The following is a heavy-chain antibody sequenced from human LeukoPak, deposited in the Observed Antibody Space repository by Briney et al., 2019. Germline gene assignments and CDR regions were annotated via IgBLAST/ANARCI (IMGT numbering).Heavy chain of an antibody. Sequence: SETLSLTCTVSGGFISGYHWSWIRQTPGKGLEWIGYIYYSGSTKYNPSLKSRVTMSVDTSRDQFSLKLSSVTAADTAVYYCARGGLENGYHSNDGFDIWGQGTMVTVSS. CDR1: GGFISGYH. J-gene: IGHJ3*02. V-gene: IGHV4-59*01. CDR2: IYYSGST. CDR3: ARGGLENGYHSNDGFDI. D-gene: IGHD3-22*01.